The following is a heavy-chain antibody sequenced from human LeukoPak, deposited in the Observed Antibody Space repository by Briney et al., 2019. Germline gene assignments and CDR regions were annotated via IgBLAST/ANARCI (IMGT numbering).Heavy chain of an antibody. CDR2: IRYDGSNK. Sequence: PGGSLRLSCAASGFAFSSYGMHWVRQAPGKGLEWVAFIRYDGSNKYYADSVKGRFTISREDPKTTLYLQMNSLRAEDTAVYYCAKAGTKITGSYYGSGSYSDYWGQGTLVTVSS. J-gene: IGHJ4*02. V-gene: IGHV3-30*02. CDR1: GFAFSSYG. CDR3: AKAGTKITGSYYGSGSYSDY. D-gene: IGHD3-10*01.